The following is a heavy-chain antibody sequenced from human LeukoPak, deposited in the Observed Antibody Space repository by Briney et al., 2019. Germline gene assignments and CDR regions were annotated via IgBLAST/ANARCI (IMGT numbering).Heavy chain of an antibody. CDR2: IYYSGST. CDR3: ARDKVWFDP. V-gene: IGHV4-59*01. J-gene: IGHJ5*02. CDR1: GGSISSYY. Sequence: SETLSLTCTVSGGSISSYYWSWIRQPPGKGLEWIGYIYYSGSTNYNPSLKSRVTISVDTSKNQFSLKLSSVTAADTAVYYCARDKVWFDPWGQGTLVTVSS.